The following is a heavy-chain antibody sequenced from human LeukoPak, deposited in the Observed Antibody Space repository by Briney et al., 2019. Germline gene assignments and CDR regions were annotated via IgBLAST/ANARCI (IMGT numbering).Heavy chain of an antibody. CDR3: ARGPYYYDSSGYYFDY. CDR2: ISSSSSTI. D-gene: IGHD3-22*01. CDR1: GFTFSSYS. V-gene: IGHV3-48*01. Sequence: GGSLRLSCAASGFTFSSYSMNWVRQAPGKGLEWVSYISSSSSTIYYADSVKGRFTIPRDNAKNSLYLQMNSLRAEDTAVYYCARGPYYYDSSGYYFDYWGQGTLVTVSS. J-gene: IGHJ4*02.